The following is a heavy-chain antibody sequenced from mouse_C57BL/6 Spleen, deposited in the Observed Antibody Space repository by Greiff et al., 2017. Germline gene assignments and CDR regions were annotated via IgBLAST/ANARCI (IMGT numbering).Heavy chain of an antibody. CDR2: INPSTGGT. J-gene: IGHJ2*01. Sequence: VQLKQSGPELVKPGASVKISCKASGYSFTGYYMNWVKQSPEKSLEWIGEINPSTGGTTYNQKFKAKATLTVDKSSSTAYMQLKSLTSEDSAVYYCATGAVYGNSDYFDYWGQGTTLTVSS. CDR1: GYSFTGYY. CDR3: ATGAVYGNSDYFDY. D-gene: IGHD2-1*01. V-gene: IGHV1-42*01.